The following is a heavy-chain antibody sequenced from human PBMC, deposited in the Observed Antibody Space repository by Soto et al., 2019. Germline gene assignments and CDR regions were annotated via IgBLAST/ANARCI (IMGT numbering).Heavy chain of an antibody. CDR1: GGSISSGGYY. J-gene: IGHJ5*02. Sequence: PSETLSLTCTVSGGSISSGGYYWSWIRQHPGKGLEWIGYIYYSGSTYYNPSLKSRVTISVDTSKNQFSLKLSSVTAADTAVYYCARDVLTASDWFDPWGQGTLGTVSS. V-gene: IGHV4-31*03. CDR2: IYYSGST. D-gene: IGHD3-9*01. CDR3: ARDVLTASDWFDP.